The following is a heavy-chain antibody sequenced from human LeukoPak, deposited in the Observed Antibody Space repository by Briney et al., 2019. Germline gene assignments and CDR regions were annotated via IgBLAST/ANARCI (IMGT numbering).Heavy chain of an antibody. CDR1: VYIFTSYW. Sequence: LGESLEISCKGSVYIFTSYWIGGVRQMPGKGLEGMGIIYPGDSDTRYSLSFQAHVTISADKPISTPSLQWNSLKASHPPIYLCARHEDPITMIVGPDYWGQGTLATVSS. CDR3: ARHEDPITMIVGPDY. D-gene: IGHD3-22*01. V-gene: IGHV5-51*01. J-gene: IGHJ4*02. CDR2: IYPGDSDT.